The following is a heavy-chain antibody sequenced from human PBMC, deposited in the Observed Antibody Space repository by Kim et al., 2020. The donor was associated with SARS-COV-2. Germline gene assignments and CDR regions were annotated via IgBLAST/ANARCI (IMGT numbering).Heavy chain of an antibody. CDR2: IIPILGIA. CDR1: GGTFSSYT. V-gene: IGHV1-69*04. CDR3: ARDGSALGPGWAAAGQGLDY. J-gene: IGHJ4*02. D-gene: IGHD6-13*01. Sequence: SVKVSCKASGGTFSSYTISWVRQAPGQGLEWMGRIIPILGIANYAQKFQGRVTITADKSTSTAYMELSSLRSEDTAVYYCARDGSALGPGWAAAGQGLDYWGQGTLVTVSS.